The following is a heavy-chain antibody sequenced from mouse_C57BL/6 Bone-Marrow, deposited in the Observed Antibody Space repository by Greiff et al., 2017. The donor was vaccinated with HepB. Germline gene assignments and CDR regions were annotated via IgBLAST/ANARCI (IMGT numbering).Heavy chain of an antibody. D-gene: IGHD1-1*01. V-gene: IGHV1-64*01. CDR1: GYTFTSYW. CDR3: ARSYYYGSSYGY. Sequence: LQQPGAELVKPGASVKLSCKASGYTFTSYWMHWVKQRPGQGLEWIGMIHPNSGSTNYNEKFKSKATLTVDKSSSTAYMQLSSLTSEDSAVYYCARSYYYGSSYGYWGQGTTLTVSS. J-gene: IGHJ2*01. CDR2: IHPNSGST.